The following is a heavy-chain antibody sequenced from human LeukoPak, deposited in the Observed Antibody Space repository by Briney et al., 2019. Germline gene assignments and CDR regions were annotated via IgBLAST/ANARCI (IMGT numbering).Heavy chain of an antibody. CDR1: GFTFSSYS. CDR3: ARDPYYDSSGYDY. CDR2: ISSSSSTI. V-gene: IGHV3-48*01. D-gene: IGHD3-22*01. Sequence: PGGSLRLSCAASGFTFSSYSMNWVRQAPGKGLEWVSYISSSSSTIYYADSVKGRFTISRDNAKNSLYLQMNSLRAEDTAVYYCARDPYYDSSGYDYWGQGTLVTVS. J-gene: IGHJ4*02.